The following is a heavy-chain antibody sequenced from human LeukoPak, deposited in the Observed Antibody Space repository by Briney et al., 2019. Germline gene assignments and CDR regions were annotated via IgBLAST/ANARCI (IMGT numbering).Heavy chain of an antibody. Sequence: ASVKVSCKASGYTFTGYYMYWVRQAPGEGLEWRGWINPNRGGINYAQKLQGRVTMTRETSISTAYMEMSRLRSDDTAVYYCARDLPRFGELPVDYWGQGTLVTVSS. J-gene: IGHJ4*02. V-gene: IGHV1-2*02. CDR1: GYTFTGYY. D-gene: IGHD3-10*01. CDR2: INPNRGGI. CDR3: ARDLPRFGELPVDY.